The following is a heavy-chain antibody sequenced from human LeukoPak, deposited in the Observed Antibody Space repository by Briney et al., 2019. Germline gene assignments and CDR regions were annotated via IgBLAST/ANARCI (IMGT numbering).Heavy chain of an antibody. V-gene: IGHV3-7*04. CDR3: ARGGGNWGFDY. CDR1: GFTFSSYW. CDR2: IKEDGSEK. J-gene: IGHJ4*02. D-gene: IGHD7-27*01. Sequence: PGGSLRLSCAASGFTFSSYWMSWVRQAPGKGLEWVANIKEDGSEKYYVDSVKGRFTISRDNAKNSPYLQMNSLRDEDTAVYYCARGGGNWGFDYWGQGTLVTVSS.